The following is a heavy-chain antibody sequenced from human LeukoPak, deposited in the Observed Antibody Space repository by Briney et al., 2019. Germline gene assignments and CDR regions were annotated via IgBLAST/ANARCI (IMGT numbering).Heavy chain of an antibody. CDR2: IKQDGSEK. D-gene: IGHD6-19*01. J-gene: IGHJ3*02. Sequence: GGSLRLSCAASGFTFSSYWMSWVRQAPGKGLEWVANIKQDGSEKYYVDSVKGRFTISRDNAKNSLYLLMNSLRAEDTAVYYCARDRAGSGWFGGFDIWGQGTMVTVSS. V-gene: IGHV3-7*03. CDR1: GFTFSSYW. CDR3: ARDRAGSGWFGGFDI.